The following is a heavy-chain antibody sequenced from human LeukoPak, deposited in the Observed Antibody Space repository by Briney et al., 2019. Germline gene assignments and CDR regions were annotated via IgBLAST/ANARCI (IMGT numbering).Heavy chain of an antibody. CDR3: ARGRRTYYDILTGYFTY. J-gene: IGHJ4*02. V-gene: IGHV1-46*01. D-gene: IGHD3-9*01. CDR1: GYTFTSYY. CDR2: INPSGGST. Sequence: ASVKVSCKASGYTFTSYYMHWVRQAPGQGLEWMGIINPSGGSTSYVQKFQGRVTMTRDTSTSTVYMELSSLRSEDTAVYYCARGRRTYYDILTGYFTYWGQGTLVTVSS.